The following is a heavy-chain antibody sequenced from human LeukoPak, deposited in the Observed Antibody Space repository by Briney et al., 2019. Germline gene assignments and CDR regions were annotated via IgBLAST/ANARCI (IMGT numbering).Heavy chain of an antibody. CDR1: GYTFTYYY. Sequence: ASVKVSCKASGYTFTYYYMHWVQQAPGHGLEWMGWINPNSGGTIYAQKFQGRVTMTRDTSISTAYLELSRLTSDDTAVYYCARDGACSSASCQNFDYWGQGTLVTVSS. CDR2: INPNSGGT. V-gene: IGHV1-2*02. D-gene: IGHD2-2*01. CDR3: ARDGACSSASCQNFDY. J-gene: IGHJ4*02.